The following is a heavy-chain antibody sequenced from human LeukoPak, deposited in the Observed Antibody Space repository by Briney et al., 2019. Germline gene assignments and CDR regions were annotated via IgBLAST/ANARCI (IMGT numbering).Heavy chain of an antibody. V-gene: IGHV3-30-3*01. CDR3: ARDEYGDYPNWFDP. CDR1: GFTFSGYP. D-gene: IGHD4-17*01. Sequence: GGSLRLSCAASGFTFSGYPIHWVRQAPGKGLEWVAVISYDGSNKYYADSVKGRFTISRDNSKNTLYLQMNSLRAEDTAVYYCARDEYGDYPNWFDPWGQGTLVTVSS. J-gene: IGHJ5*02. CDR2: ISYDGSNK.